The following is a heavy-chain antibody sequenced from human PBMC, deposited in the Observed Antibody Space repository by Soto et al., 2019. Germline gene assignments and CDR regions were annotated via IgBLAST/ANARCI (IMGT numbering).Heavy chain of an antibody. CDR1: GFTFSSYA. J-gene: IGHJ6*02. D-gene: IGHD2-2*01. CDR3: ARGYCSSTSCYRPPYYYYGMDV. Sequence: GGSLRLSCAASGFTFSSYATHWVRQAPGKGLEWVAVISYDGSNKYYADSVEGRFTISRDNSKNTLYLQMNSLRAEDTAVYYCARGYCSSTSCYRPPYYYYGMDVWGQGTTVTVSS. V-gene: IGHV3-30-3*01. CDR2: ISYDGSNK.